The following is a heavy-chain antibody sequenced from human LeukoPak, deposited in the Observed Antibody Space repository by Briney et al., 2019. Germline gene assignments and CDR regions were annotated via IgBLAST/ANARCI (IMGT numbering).Heavy chain of an antibody. Sequence: GGSLRLSCAASGFTFSSYSMNWVRQAPGKGLEWVSSISSSSSYIYYADSVKGRFTISRDNAKNSLYLQMNSLRAEDTAVYYCARSDLGTYYYYYYMDVWGKGTTVTVSS. D-gene: IGHD3-16*01. J-gene: IGHJ6*03. CDR3: ARSDLGTYYYYYYMDV. CDR2: ISSSSSYI. V-gene: IGHV3-21*01. CDR1: GFTFSSYS.